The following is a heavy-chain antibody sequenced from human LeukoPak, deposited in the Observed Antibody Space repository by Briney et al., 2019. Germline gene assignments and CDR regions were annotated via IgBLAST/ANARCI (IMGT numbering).Heavy chain of an antibody. CDR3: ARGNPIVRPKYYYYGMDV. V-gene: IGHV4-34*01. J-gene: IGHJ6*02. CDR1: GGSFSGYY. D-gene: IGHD3-16*02. CDR2: INHSGST. Sequence: SETLSLTCAVSGGSFSGYYWSWIRQPPGKGLEWIGEINHSGSTNYNPPLKSRVTISVDTSKNQFSLKLSSVTAADTAVYYCARGNPIVRPKYYYYGMDVWGQGTTVTVSS.